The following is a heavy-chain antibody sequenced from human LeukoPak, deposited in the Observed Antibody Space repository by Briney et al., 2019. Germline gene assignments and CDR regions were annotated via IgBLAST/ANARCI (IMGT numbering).Heavy chain of an antibody. CDR1: GLTVSRHY. Sequence: GGSLRLSCVASGLTVSRHYMTWVRQAPGKGLEWPSVISTGGSTNYADSVKGRFTISRDNSKNILYLQMNSLRAEDTAVYYCARDDYYDSSGFDYWGQGTLVTVSS. CDR3: ARDDYYDSSGFDY. CDR2: ISTGGST. J-gene: IGHJ4*02. V-gene: IGHV3-53*01. D-gene: IGHD3-22*01.